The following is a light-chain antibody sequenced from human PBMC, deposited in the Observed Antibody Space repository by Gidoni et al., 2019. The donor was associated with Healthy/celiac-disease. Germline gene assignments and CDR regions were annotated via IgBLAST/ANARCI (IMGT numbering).Light chain of an antibody. CDR1: QSVLYSSNNKNY. CDR3: QQYYSTPIT. V-gene: IGKV4-1*01. Sequence: DSLAVSLGERATINCKSSQSVLYSSNNKNYLAWYQQKPGQPPKLLIYWASTRESGVPDRFSGSGSGTDFTLTISRLQAEDVAVYYCQQYYSTPITFGQGTRLEIK. J-gene: IGKJ5*01. CDR2: WAS.